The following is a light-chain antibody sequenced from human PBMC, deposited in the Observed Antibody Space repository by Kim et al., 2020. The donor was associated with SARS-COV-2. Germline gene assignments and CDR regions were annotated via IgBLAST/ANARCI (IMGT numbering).Light chain of an antibody. CDR3: QAWDSSTVG. J-gene: IGLJ2*01. CDR2: QDS. V-gene: IGLV3-1*01. CDR1: KLGNKY. Sequence: SVSPGQTASINCSGDKLGNKYACWYQQKPGQSPVLGIYQDSKRPSGIPERFSGSNSGNTATLTISGTQAMDEADYYCQAWDSSTVGFGGGTQLTVL.